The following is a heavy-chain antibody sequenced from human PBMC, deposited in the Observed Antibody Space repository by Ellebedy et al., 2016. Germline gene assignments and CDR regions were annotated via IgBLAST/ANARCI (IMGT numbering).Heavy chain of an antibody. CDR1: GFTVSSNY. Sequence: GESLKISXAASGFTVSSNYMSWVRQAPGKGLEWVSVIYSGGSTYYADSVKGRFTISRDNSKNTLYLQMNSLRAEDTAVYYCAKPPNGDYVEYYYYGMDVWGQGTTVTVSS. CDR3: AKPPNGDYVEYYYYGMDV. D-gene: IGHD4-17*01. V-gene: IGHV3-53*01. CDR2: IYSGGST. J-gene: IGHJ6*02.